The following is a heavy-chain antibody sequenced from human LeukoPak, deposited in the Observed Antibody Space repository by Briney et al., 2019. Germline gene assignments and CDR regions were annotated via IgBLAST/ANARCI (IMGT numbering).Heavy chain of an antibody. CDR2: INHSGST. Sequence: SETLSLTCAVYGGSFSGYYWSWIRQPPGKGLEWIGEINHSGSTNYNPSLKSRVTISVDTSKNQFSLKLSSVTAADTAVYYCARRSSSWYPAGAFDIWGQGTMVTVSS. J-gene: IGHJ3*02. CDR1: GGSFSGYY. V-gene: IGHV4-34*01. D-gene: IGHD6-13*01. CDR3: ARRSSSWYPAGAFDI.